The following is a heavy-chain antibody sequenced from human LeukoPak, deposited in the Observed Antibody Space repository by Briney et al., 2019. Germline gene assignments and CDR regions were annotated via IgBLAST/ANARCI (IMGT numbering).Heavy chain of an antibody. Sequence: GGSLRLSCAASGFTFSSYALSWVRQAPGKGLEWVSDISGSGGSTYYADSVKGRFTISRDNSKNTLYLQMNSLRAEDTAVYYCAKGWGITFGGVIVKENWFDPWGQGTLVTVSS. CDR2: ISGSGGST. CDR1: GFTFSSYA. V-gene: IGHV3-23*01. CDR3: AKGWGITFGGVIVKENWFDP. J-gene: IGHJ5*02. D-gene: IGHD3-16*02.